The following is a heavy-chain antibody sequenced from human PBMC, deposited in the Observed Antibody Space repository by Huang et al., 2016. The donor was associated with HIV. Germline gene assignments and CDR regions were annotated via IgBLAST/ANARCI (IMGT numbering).Heavy chain of an antibody. CDR2: SIPNFGTA. V-gene: IGHV1-69*01. CDR1: GGTFSSSA. D-gene: IGHD3-22*01. J-gene: IGHJ4*02. Sequence: QVQLVQSGAEVKKPGSSVKVSCKASGGTFSSSAINWVRQAPGQGLEWMGGSIPNFGTANYAQKFQGRATITADESTSTAYMELSSLRSEDTAVYYCAREFYYDSSGYYFDYWGQGTLVTVSS. CDR3: AREFYYDSSGYYFDY.